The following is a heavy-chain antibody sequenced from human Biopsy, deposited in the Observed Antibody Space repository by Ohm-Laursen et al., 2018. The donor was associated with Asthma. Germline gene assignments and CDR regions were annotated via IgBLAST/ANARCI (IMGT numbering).Heavy chain of an antibody. V-gene: IGHV4-31*03. D-gene: IGHD5-12*01. CDR3: ARDRSYSGSAGFGHYYGTDV. CDR1: GDSITSGGCC. CDR2: IYYSGST. J-gene: IGHJ6*02. Sequence: TLSLTCTVSGDSITSGGCCWNWIRQHPGKGLEWIGYIYYSGSTYYNPSLKSRVTISVDTSKNQFSLKVRSVTAADTAVYYCARDRSYSGSAGFGHYYGTDVWGQGTTVTVFS.